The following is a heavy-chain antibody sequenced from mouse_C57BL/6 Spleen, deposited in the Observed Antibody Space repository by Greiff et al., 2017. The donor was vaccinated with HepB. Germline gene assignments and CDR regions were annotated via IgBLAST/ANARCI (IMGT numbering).Heavy chain of an antibody. CDR1: GYTFTSYW. V-gene: IGHV1-69*01. D-gene: IGHD2-5*01. CDR2: IDPSDSYT. J-gene: IGHJ3*01. Sequence: QVQLQQPGAELVMPGASVKLSCKASGYTFTSYWMHWVKQRPGQGLEWIGEIDPSDSYTNYNQKFKGKSTLTVDKSSSTAYMQLSSLTSEDSAVYYCARSRGVSPLFAYWGQGTLVTVSA. CDR3: ARSRGVSPLFAY.